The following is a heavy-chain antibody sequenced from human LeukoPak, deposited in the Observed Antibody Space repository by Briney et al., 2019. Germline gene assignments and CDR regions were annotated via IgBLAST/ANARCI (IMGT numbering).Heavy chain of an antibody. D-gene: IGHD1-26*01. CDR3: ARKAGGSYRLDY. CDR2: IIPIFGTA. V-gene: IGHV1-69*05. J-gene: IGHJ4*02. Sequence: SVKVSCKASGGTFSSYAISWVRQAPGQGLEWMGGIIPIFGTANYAQKFQGSVTMTRDTSTSTVYMELSSLRSEDTAVYYCARKAGGSYRLDYWGQGTLVTVSS. CDR1: GGTFSSYA.